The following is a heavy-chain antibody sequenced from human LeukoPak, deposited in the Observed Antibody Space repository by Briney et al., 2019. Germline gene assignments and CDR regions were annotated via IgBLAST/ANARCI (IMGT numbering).Heavy chain of an antibody. Sequence: PSETLSLTCAVYGGSFSGYYWSWIRQPPGKGLEWIGEINHSGSTNYNPSLKSRVTISEDTSKNQFSLKLSSVTAADTAVYYCARFRAAAGTKPTYYFDYWGQGTLVTVSS. CDR2: INHSGST. D-gene: IGHD6-13*01. CDR1: GGSFSGYY. J-gene: IGHJ4*02. CDR3: ARFRAAAGTKPTYYFDY. V-gene: IGHV4-34*01.